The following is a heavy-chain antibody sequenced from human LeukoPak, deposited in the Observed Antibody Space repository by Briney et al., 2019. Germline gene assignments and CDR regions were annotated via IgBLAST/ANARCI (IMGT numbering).Heavy chain of an antibody. D-gene: IGHD3-22*01. V-gene: IGHV3-30*02. J-gene: IGHJ4*02. CDR2: IRYDGSNK. CDR3: ARALTRDSSGYYCPFDY. Sequence: PGGSLRLSCAASGFTFSSYGMHWVRQAPGKGLEWVAFIRYDGSNKYYADSVKGRFTISRDNSKNTLYLQMNSLRAEDTAVYYCARALTRDSSGYYCPFDYWGQGTLVTVSS. CDR1: GFTFSSYG.